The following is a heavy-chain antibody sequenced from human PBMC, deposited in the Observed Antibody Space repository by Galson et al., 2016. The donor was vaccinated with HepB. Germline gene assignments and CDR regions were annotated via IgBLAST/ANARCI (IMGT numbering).Heavy chain of an antibody. CDR1: GGTFSSYA. J-gene: IGHJ6*03. D-gene: IGHD6-25*01. CDR2: IVAMFGTA. Sequence: SVKVSCKASGGTFSSYAISWVRQAPGQGLAWMGGIVAMFGTASYAQNFQGRVTISADKSTSTAYMELRSLRSEDTAIYYCATIAAAGYYYMDVWGKGTTVTVSS. V-gene: IGHV1-69*06. CDR3: ATIAAAGYYYMDV.